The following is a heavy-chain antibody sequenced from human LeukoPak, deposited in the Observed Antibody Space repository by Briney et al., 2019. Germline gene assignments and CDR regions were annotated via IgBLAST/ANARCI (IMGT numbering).Heavy chain of an antibody. CDR2: IGAYNGNT. J-gene: IGHJ6*02. Sequence: ASVKVSCKASGYTFTSYGISWVRQAPGQGLEWMGWIGAYNGNTNYAQKLQGRVTMTTDTSTSTAYMELRSLRSDDTAVYYCARAPYYYYYGMDVWGQGTTVTVSS. CDR3: ARAPYYYYYGMDV. V-gene: IGHV1-18*01. CDR1: GYTFTSYG.